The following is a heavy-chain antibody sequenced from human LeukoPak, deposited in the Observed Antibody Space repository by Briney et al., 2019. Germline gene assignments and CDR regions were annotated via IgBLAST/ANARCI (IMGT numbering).Heavy chain of an antibody. CDR1: GLAFSAYK. J-gene: IGHJ4*02. Sequence: GGSLRLSCAASGLAFSAYKMHWVRQVPRKGLVWVSRISTDGYTTDYADFVQGRFTASRDNTKNTWSLEMNSLRAEDTAVYYCVVGGSPGYWGQGTLVTVSS. CDR2: ISTDGYTT. D-gene: IGHD2-15*01. V-gene: IGHV3-74*01. CDR3: VVGGSPGY.